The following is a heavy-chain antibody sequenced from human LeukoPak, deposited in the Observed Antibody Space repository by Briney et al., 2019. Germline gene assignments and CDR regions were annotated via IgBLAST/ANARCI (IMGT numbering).Heavy chain of an antibody. CDR2: INWNGGST. CDR3: ARDPPGVGATTGNAFDI. V-gene: IGHV3-20*04. J-gene: IGHJ3*02. CDR1: GFTFDDYG. D-gene: IGHD1-26*01. Sequence: PGGSLRLSCAASGFTFDDYGMSWVRQAPGKGLEWVSGINWNGGSTGYADSVKGRFTISRDNPKNSLYLQMNSLRAEDTALYYCARDPPGVGATTGNAFDIWGQGTMVTVSS.